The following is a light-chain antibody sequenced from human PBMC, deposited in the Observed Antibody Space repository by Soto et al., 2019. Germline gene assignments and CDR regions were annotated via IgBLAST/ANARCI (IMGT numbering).Light chain of an antibody. Sequence: QSALTQPASVSGSPGQSITISCTGTSSDVGGYNYVSWYQHHPGKAPKLMIYEVSNRPSGVSNRFSGSKSGNTASLTISGLQAEDEADYYCRSFTSSSTVVFGGGTKVTVL. V-gene: IGLV2-14*01. J-gene: IGLJ2*01. CDR1: SSDVGGYNY. CDR3: RSFTSSSTVV. CDR2: EVS.